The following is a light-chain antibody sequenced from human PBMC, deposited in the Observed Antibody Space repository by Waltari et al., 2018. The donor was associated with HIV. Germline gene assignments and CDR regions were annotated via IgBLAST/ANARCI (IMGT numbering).Light chain of an antibody. Sequence: EIVMTQSPATLSVSQGDRAPLSCRTSQSVSRNLAWYQQKPGQAPRLLIYGAPTRATDIPARFSGSGSGTEFTLTISSLQSEDFAVYHCQQYNNWPLTFGGGTKVEIK. J-gene: IGKJ4*01. CDR3: QQYNNWPLT. CDR2: GAP. V-gene: IGKV3-15*01. CDR1: QSVSRN.